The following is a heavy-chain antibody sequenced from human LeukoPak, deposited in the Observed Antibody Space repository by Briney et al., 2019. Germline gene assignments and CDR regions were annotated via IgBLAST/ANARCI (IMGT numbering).Heavy chain of an antibody. CDR2: IKQDAREK. D-gene: IGHD1-7*01. CDR1: GFTFSRYS. J-gene: IGHJ4*02. CDR3: VRDNWNYNFDY. V-gene: IGHV3-7*01. Sequence: GGSLRLSCAASGFTFSRYSMSWVRQASGKGLEWVANIKQDAREKYYVDSVKGRFTISRDNAKNSLYLQMNSLRGEDSAVYYCVRDNWNYNFDYWGQGTLVTVSS.